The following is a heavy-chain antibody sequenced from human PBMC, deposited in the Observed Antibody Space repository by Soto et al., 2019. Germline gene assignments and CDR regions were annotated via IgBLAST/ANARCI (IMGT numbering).Heavy chain of an antibody. Sequence: SETLSLTCTVSGGSISSYYWSWIRQPPGKGLEWIWYIYYSGSTNYNPSLKSRVTISVDTSKNQFSLKLSSVTAADTAVYYWARVVRWHNFDYWGQGTLVTVSS. J-gene: IGHJ4*02. CDR2: IYYSGST. CDR1: GGSISSYY. D-gene: IGHD4-17*01. V-gene: IGHV4-59*01. CDR3: ARVVRWHNFDY.